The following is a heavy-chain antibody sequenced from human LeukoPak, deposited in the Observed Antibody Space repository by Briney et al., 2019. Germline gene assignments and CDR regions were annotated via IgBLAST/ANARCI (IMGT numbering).Heavy chain of an antibody. CDR3: AVHIIAAFDY. CDR1: GFSVSTNY. V-gene: IGHV3-53*01. J-gene: IGHJ4*02. D-gene: IGHD6-13*01. Sequence: GGSLRLSCAASGFSVSTNYMSWVRQAPGKGLEWVSVIYSGGGTFYADSVKGRFTISRDNSKNALYLQMNSLRAEDTAVYYCAVHIIAAFDYWGQGTLVTVSS. CDR2: IYSGGGT.